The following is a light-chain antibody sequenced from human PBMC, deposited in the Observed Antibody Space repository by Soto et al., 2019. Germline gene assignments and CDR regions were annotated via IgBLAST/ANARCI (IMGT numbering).Light chain of an antibody. J-gene: IGLJ2*01. V-gene: IGLV2-14*02. Sequence: QSALTQPASVSGSPGQSITISCTGTSSNVGSYKLVSWYQQHPGKAPKLMIFEVNKRPSGVSNRFSGSKSGNTASLTISGLKVEDEADYHCSSYTSSSTPRVFGGGTKVTVL. CDR3: SSYTSSSTPRV. CDR1: SSNVGSYKL. CDR2: EVN.